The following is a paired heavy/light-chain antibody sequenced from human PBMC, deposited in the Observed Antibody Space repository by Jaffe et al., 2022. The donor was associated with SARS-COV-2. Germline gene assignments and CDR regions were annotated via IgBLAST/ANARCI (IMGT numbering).Heavy chain of an antibody. V-gene: IGHV1-69*01. D-gene: IGHD5-18*01. CDR3: VRQQNTALADDPFDF. Sequence: QVHLVQSGAEVKRSGSSVKVSCKASGDSFSTCSITWVRQAPGQGPEWMGGIIPVLGTTKYAQKFQGRVTIAADEPTNTIYLDLSSLTSDDTAVYYCVRQQNTALADDPFDFWAQGTMVTVSS. CDR1: GDSFSTCS. J-gene: IGHJ3*01. CDR2: IIPVLGTT.
Light chain of an antibody. V-gene: IGLV3-21*02. J-gene: IGLJ3*02. CDR3: QVYDSFSDHWV. CDR2: DDR. CDR1: NLETKT. Sequence: SYVLTQPPSVSVTPGQTASITCGGNNLETKTVHWYQQKPGQAPVLVVYDDRDRPSGIPERFSGSNSGTTATLTISRAEAGDEADYYCQVYDSFSDHWVFGGGTKLTVL.